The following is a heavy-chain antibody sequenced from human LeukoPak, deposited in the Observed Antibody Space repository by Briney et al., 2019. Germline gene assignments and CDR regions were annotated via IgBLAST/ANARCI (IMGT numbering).Heavy chain of an antibody. Sequence: PSETLSLTCTVSGASISSYYLSWIRQPPGKGLEWIGYISYSGSTNYNPSLKSRVTISGDTSKNQFSLELSSVTAADTAVYYCARGGGWLPRDWGQGTLVTVSS. CDR3: ARGGGWLPRD. CDR1: GASISSYY. J-gene: IGHJ4*02. D-gene: IGHD5-24*01. CDR2: ISYSGST. V-gene: IGHV4-59*01.